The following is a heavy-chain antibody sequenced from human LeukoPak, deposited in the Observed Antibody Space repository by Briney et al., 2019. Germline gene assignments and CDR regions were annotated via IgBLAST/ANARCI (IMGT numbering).Heavy chain of an antibody. Sequence: GGSLRLACAASGFTFSSYAMHWVRQAPGKGLEYVSAISSNGGSTYYANSVKGRFTISRDNSKNTLYLQMGSLRAEDMAVYYCARYVCSGGSCYFDYWGQGTLVTVSS. CDR1: GFTFSSYA. J-gene: IGHJ4*02. V-gene: IGHV3-64*01. CDR2: ISSNGGST. CDR3: ARYVCSGGSCYFDY. D-gene: IGHD2-15*01.